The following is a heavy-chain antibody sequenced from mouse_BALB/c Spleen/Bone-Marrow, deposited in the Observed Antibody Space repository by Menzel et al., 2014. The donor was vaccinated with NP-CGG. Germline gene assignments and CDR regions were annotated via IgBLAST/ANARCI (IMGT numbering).Heavy chain of an antibody. CDR3: AREGSYYGNTWFAY. CDR1: GYTFTTYW. Sequence: QVQLKQSGAELAKPGASVKMSCKTSGYTFTTYWIHWVKQRPGQGLEWIGYINPSTGYTEYNQKFKDKATLTADKSSSTAYMQLSSLTSEEFAVYYCAREGSYYGNTWFAYWGQGTLVTVSA. V-gene: IGHV1-7*01. CDR2: INPSTGYT. D-gene: IGHD2-1*01. J-gene: IGHJ3*01.